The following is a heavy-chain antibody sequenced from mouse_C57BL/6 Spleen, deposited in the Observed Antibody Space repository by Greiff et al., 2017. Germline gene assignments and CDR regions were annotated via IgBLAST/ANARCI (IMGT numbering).Heavy chain of an antibody. CDR1: GYTFTSYW. CDR2: IDPSDSYT. CDR3: ARQGVTTEFYAMDY. Sequence: QVQLQQPGAELVMPGASVKLSCKASGYTFTSYWMHWVKQRPGQGLEWIGEIDPSDSYTNYNQKFKGKSTLTVDKSSSTAYMQLSSRTSEDSAVYYCARQGVTTEFYAMDYWGQGTSVTVSS. D-gene: IGHD2-12*01. J-gene: IGHJ4*01. V-gene: IGHV1-69*01.